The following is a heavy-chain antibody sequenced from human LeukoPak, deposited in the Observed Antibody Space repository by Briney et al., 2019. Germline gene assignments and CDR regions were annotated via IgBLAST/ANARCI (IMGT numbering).Heavy chain of an antibody. D-gene: IGHD1-26*01. Sequence: PGGSLRLSCAASGFTFSSYAVSWVRQAPGKGLEWVSAISGSGGSTYYADSVRGRFTISRDNSKNTLYLQMNSLRAEDTAVYYCAKALSPSGSSSYFDYWGQGTLVTVSS. CDR1: GFTFSSYA. V-gene: IGHV3-23*01. CDR2: ISGSGGST. CDR3: AKALSPSGSSSYFDY. J-gene: IGHJ4*02.